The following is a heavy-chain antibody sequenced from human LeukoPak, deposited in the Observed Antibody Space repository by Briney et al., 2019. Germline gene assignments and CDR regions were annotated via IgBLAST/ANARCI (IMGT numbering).Heavy chain of an antibody. Sequence: PSETLSLTCTVSGGSISSYYWSWIRQPPGKGLEWIGYIYYSGSTNYNPSLKSRVTISVDTSKNQFSLKLSSVTAADTAVYYCARHEEYDYVWGSYRYPLLAFDYWGQGTLVTVSS. CDR2: IYYSGST. CDR3: ARHEEYDYVWGSYRYPLLAFDY. V-gene: IGHV4-59*08. J-gene: IGHJ4*02. CDR1: GGSISSYY. D-gene: IGHD3-16*02.